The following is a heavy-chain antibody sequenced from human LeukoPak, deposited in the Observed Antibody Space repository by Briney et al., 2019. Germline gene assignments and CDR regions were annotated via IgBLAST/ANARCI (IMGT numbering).Heavy chain of an antibody. CDR3: ARDPYRAARSPGY. D-gene: IGHD6-6*01. Sequence: SVKVSCKASGGTFSSYAISWVRQAPGQGLEWMGRIIPILGIANYAQKFQGRVTITADKSTSTAYMELRSLRSDDTAVYYCARDPYRAARSPGYWGQGTLVTVSS. V-gene: IGHV1-69*04. J-gene: IGHJ4*02. CDR1: GGTFSSYA. CDR2: IIPILGIA.